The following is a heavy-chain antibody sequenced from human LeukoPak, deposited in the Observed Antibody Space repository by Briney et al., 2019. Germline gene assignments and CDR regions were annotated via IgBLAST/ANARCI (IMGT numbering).Heavy chain of an antibody. V-gene: IGHV3-30-3*01. CDR1: GFTFSSYA. CDR3: ARRSITMVRGEPWYFDL. CDR2: ISYDGSNK. Sequence: PGGSLRLSCAASGFTFSSYAMHWVRQAPGKGLEWVAVISYDGSNKYYADSVKGRFTISRDNSKNTLYLQMNSLRAEDTAVYYCARRSITMVRGEPWYFDLWGRGTLVTVSS. J-gene: IGHJ2*01. D-gene: IGHD3-10*01.